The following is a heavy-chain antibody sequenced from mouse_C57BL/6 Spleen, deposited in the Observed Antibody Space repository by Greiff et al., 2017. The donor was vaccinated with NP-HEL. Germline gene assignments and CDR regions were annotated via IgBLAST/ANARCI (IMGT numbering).Heavy chain of an antibody. CDR3: TKLGQYYCDY. CDR2: IDPENGDT. V-gene: IGHV14-4*01. D-gene: IGHD4-1*01. CDR1: GFNIKDDY. J-gene: IGHJ2*01. Sequence: VQLQQSGAELVRPGASVKLSCTASGFNIKDDYMHWVKQRPEQGLEWIGWIDPENGDTEYASKFQGKATITADTSSNTAYLQLSSLTSEDTAVYYCTKLGQYYCDYWGQGTTLTVSS.